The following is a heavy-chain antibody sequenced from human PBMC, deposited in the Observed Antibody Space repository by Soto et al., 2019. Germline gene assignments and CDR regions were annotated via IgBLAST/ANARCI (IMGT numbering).Heavy chain of an antibody. CDR2: IRWNSGSI. J-gene: IGHJ4*02. V-gene: IGHV3-9*01. Sequence: EVQLVESGGGLVQPGRSLRLSCAASGFTFDDYAMHWVRQAPGKGLEWVSGIRWNSGSIGYADAVKGRFTISRDNAKNSLYLKMNSLRAEDTALYYCAKVRGTYCTSTSCYFDYWGQGTLVTVSS. CDR3: AKVRGTYCTSTSCYFDY. D-gene: IGHD2-2*01. CDR1: GFTFDDYA.